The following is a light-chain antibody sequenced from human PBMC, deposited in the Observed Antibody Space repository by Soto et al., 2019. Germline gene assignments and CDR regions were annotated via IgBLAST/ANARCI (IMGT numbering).Light chain of an antibody. J-gene: IGLJ1*01. CDR3: SSYAGSNIHYV. CDR1: SRDGGGYNY. V-gene: IGLV2-8*01. Sequence: QSALTQPLSAFVSPGQSVTISCTGTSRDGGGYNYVSWYQQHPGKAPKLMIYEVSKRPSGVTDRFSGSKSGNTASLTVSGLQAEDEADYYCSSYAGSNIHYVFGPGTKLTVL. CDR2: EVS.